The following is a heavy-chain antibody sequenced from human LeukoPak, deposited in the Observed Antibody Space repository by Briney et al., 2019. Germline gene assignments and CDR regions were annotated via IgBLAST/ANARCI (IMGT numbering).Heavy chain of an antibody. J-gene: IGHJ4*02. Sequence: GGSLRLSCAASGFIFSSYAMSWVRQAPGKGLEWVSALSGSGGNTYYADSVKGRFTISRDNSKTTMYLQMNSVRAEDTAVYFCAKDFGGNPFDYWGQGTLVTVSS. V-gene: IGHV3-23*01. CDR1: GFIFSSYA. D-gene: IGHD4-23*01. CDR2: LSGSGGNT. CDR3: AKDFGGNPFDY.